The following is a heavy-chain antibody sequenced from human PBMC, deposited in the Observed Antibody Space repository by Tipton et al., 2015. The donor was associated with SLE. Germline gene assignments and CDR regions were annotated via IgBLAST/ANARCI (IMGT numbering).Heavy chain of an antibody. J-gene: IGHJ4*02. CDR3: ARDDYSGSYSGFDY. V-gene: IGHV3-21*01. D-gene: IGHD1-26*01. Sequence: SLRLSCAASGFTFSTFSMNWVRRAPGKGLEWVSSILSAAHYIYYADSVKGRFTISRDNDKKSVYLQMNSLRDEDTAVYYCARDDYSGSYSGFDYWGQGILVTVSS. CDR1: GFTFSTFS. CDR2: ILSAAHYI.